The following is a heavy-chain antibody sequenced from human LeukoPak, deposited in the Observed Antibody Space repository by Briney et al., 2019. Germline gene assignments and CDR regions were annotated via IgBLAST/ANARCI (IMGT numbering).Heavy chain of an antibody. CDR2: IYSGGST. CDR3: ARVNYRHYYYDMDV. J-gene: IGHJ6*01. D-gene: IGHD4-11*01. CDR1: GFTVSSNY. V-gene: IGHV3-53*01. Sequence: GGSLRLSCAASGFTVSSNYMSWVRQAPGKGLEWVSVIYSGGSTYYADSVKGRFTISRDNSNNTQYLQMNSLRAQDTAVYYCARVNYRHYYYDMDVWGHGTTVTVSS.